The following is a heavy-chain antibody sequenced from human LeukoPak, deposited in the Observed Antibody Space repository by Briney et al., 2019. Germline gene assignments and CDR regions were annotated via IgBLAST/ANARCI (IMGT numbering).Heavy chain of an antibody. CDR2: IKQDGSEK. D-gene: IGHD1-14*01. Sequence: GGSLRLSCAASGLTFSSYWMSWVRQAPGKGLEWVANIKQDGSEKYYVDSVKGRFTISRDNAKNSLYLQMNSLRAEDTAVYYCARDLSGSANDYWGQGTLVTVSS. CDR1: GLTFSSYW. V-gene: IGHV3-7*05. CDR3: ARDLSGSANDY. J-gene: IGHJ4*02.